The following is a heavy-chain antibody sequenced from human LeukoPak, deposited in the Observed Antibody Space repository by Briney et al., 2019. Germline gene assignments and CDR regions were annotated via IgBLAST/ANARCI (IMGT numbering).Heavy chain of an antibody. CDR2: ISDIGSI. CDR3: ARGVGGYCSSTSCPNFDY. V-gene: IGHV4-59*12. D-gene: IGHD2-2*01. CDR1: GGSISSYY. J-gene: IGHJ4*02. Sequence: SETLSLTCTVSGGSISSYYWSWIRQPPGKGLEWIAYISDIGSINYNPSLKSRVTISVDTSKNQFSLKLSSVTAADTAVYYCARGVGGYCSSTSCPNFDYWGQGTLVTVSS.